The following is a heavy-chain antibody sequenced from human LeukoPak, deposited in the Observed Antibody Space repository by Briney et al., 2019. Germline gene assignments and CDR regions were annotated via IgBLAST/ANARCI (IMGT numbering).Heavy chain of an antibody. CDR1: GYTFTGYY. Sequence: GASVKVSCKASGYTFTGYYMHWVRQAPGQGLEWMGWMDPNTGHTGYGEKFQGRVTITGNTSLGTAYMELSSLTSEDTAVYFCSRIGRGNWFDPWGQGTLVTVSS. CDR2: MDPNTGHT. CDR3: SRIGRGNWFDP. V-gene: IGHV1-8*03. J-gene: IGHJ5*02. D-gene: IGHD1-26*01.